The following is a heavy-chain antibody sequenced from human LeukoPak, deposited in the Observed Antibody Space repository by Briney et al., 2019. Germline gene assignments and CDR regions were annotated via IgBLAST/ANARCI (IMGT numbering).Heavy chain of an antibody. D-gene: IGHD3-22*01. CDR3: AKHRFESGGYHSTD. V-gene: IGHV3-7*03. CDR2: IKQDGSEK. Sequence: GGSLRLSCAASGFTFSSYWMSWVRQAPGKGLEWVANIKQDGSEKYYVDSVKGRFTISRDNAKNSLYLQMNSLRDEDTAVYYCAKHRFESGGYHSTDWGQGTLVTVSS. CDR1: GFTFSSYW. J-gene: IGHJ4*02.